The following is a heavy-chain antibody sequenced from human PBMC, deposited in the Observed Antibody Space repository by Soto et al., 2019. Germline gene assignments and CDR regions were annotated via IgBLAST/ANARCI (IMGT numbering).Heavy chain of an antibody. V-gene: IGHV3-30*03. J-gene: IGHJ3*02. CDR2: ISYDGSKN. CDR3: AMIHSGSLVFDI. D-gene: IGHD1-26*01. Sequence: PGGSLRLSCTASGFTFKIYDMYWVRQAPGKGLEWVALISYDGSKNYYRDAVRGRFAISRDNSNDTLHLQMSSLKTEDTAVYYCAMIHSGSLVFDIWGQGTVVTVSS. CDR1: GFTFKIYD.